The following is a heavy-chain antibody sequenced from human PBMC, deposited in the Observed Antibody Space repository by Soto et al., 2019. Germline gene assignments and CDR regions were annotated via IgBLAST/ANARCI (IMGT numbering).Heavy chain of an antibody. J-gene: IGHJ6*03. D-gene: IGHD3-10*01. CDR3: AKGGRCGSGPPGCYYYMDV. CDR2: ISGSGGST. CDR1: GFTFSTYA. Sequence: EVQLLESGGGLVQPGGSLRLSCAASGFTFSTYAMSWVRQAPGKGLEWVSSISGSGGSTYYADSVKGRFTISRDNSKNTLFLEMNSLRAEDTAVYYCAKGGRCGSGPPGCYYYMDVWGKGATVTVSS. V-gene: IGHV3-23*01.